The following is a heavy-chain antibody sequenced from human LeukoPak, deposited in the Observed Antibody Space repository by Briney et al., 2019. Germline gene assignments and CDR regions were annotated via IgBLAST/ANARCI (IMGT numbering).Heavy chain of an antibody. V-gene: IGHV4-34*01. J-gene: IGHJ4*02. CDR2: INHSGST. CDR1: GGSFSGYY. D-gene: IGHD4-23*01. CDR3: ARGGGTVVTHSYYFDY. Sequence: SETLSLTCAVYGGSFSGYYWSWIRQPPGKGLEWIGEINHSGSTNYNPSLKSQVTISVDTSKNQFSLKLSSVTAADTAVYYCARGGGTVVTHSYYFDYWGQGTLVTVSS.